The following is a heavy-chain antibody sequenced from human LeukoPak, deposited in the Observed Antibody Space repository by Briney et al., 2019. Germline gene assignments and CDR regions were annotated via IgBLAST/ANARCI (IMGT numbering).Heavy chain of an antibody. D-gene: IGHD6-19*01. J-gene: IGHJ5*02. CDR2: ISSNGGST. CDR3: VKDLAVAGFTNWFGP. CDR1: GFTFSSYA. Sequence: GGSLRLSCSASGFTFSSYAMHWVRQAPGKGLEYVSTISSNGGSTYYADSVKGRFTIYRDNSKNTLYLQMSSLRAEDTAVYYCVKDLAVAGFTNWFGPWGQGPLVTVPS. V-gene: IGHV3-64D*06.